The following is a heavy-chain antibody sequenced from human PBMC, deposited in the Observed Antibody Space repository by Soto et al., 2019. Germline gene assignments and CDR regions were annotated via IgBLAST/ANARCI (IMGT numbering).Heavy chain of an antibody. CDR2: VSAYNGDT. CDR1: GYTFTSYG. J-gene: IGHJ4*02. D-gene: IGHD2-8*01. CDR3: ARDRGYCANGVCFRYDY. Sequence: ASVKVSCKASGYTFTSYGISWVRQAPGQGLEWMGWVSAYNGDTNYAQNFQGRVTMTTDTSTSTAYMDLRSLRSDDTATYYCARDRGYCANGVCFRYDYWGQGALVTVSS. V-gene: IGHV1-18*01.